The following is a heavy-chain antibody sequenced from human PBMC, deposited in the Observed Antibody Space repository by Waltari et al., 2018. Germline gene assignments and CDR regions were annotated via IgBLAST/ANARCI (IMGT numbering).Heavy chain of an antibody. Sequence: QVQLQESGPGLVKPSETLSLTCAVSGYSISSGYYWTWIRQPPGKGLEWIGYIYYSGSTNYNPSLKSRVTISVDTSKNQFSLKLSSVTAADTAVYYCAREVAAAGINYFDYWGQGTLVTVSS. CDR1: GYSISSGYY. V-gene: IGHV4-61*01. D-gene: IGHD6-13*01. CDR2: IYYSGST. J-gene: IGHJ4*02. CDR3: AREVAAAGINYFDY.